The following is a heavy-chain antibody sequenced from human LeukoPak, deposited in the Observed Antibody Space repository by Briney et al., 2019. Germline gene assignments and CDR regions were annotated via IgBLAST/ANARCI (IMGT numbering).Heavy chain of an antibody. CDR1: GYTFTSYG. V-gene: IGHV1-18*01. D-gene: IGHD2-15*01. CDR3: TRVPPIGYCSGGSCKNFDY. Sequence: GASVKVSCKASGYTFTSYGISWVRQAPGQGLEWMGWISAYNGNTNYAQKLQGRVTMTTDTSTSTAYMELRSLRSDDTAVYYCTRVPPIGYCSGGSCKNFDYWGRGTLVTVSS. CDR2: ISAYNGNT. J-gene: IGHJ4*02.